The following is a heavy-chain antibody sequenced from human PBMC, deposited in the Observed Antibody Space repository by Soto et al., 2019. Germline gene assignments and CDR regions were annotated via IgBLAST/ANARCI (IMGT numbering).Heavy chain of an antibody. CDR2: MNPNSGDT. D-gene: IGHD6-19*01. J-gene: IGHJ6*03. Sequence: QVQLVQSGAEVKKPGASVKVSCTFTSYDINWVRQAAGLGPEWMAWMNPNSGDTRYAQKFQGRVTMTRDTSKFTAYMELSNLRSEDTAVYYCARGPGSSDWLFSSYYMEVWDHWTTVTVSS. V-gene: IGHV1-8*01. CDR1: FTSYD. CDR3: ARGPGSSDWLFSSYYMEV.